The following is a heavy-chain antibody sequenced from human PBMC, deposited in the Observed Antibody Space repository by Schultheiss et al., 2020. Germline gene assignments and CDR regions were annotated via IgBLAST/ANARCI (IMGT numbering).Heavy chain of an antibody. Sequence: GSLRLSCGASGFTFSSYPIIWVRQAPGKGLEWVSAISGSGGSTYYADSVKGRFTISRDNSKNTLYLQMNSLRAEDTAVYYCADRYGDPEYFQHWGQGTLVTGYS. J-gene: IGHJ1*01. CDR3: ADRYGDPEYFQH. CDR2: ISGSGGST. V-gene: IGHV3-23*01. CDR1: GFTFSSYP. D-gene: IGHD4-17*01.